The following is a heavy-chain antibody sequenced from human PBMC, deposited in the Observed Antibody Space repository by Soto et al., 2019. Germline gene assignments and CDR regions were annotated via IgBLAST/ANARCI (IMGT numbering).Heavy chain of an antibody. D-gene: IGHD6-19*01. Sequence: EVQLLESGGHLVQPGGSLRLSCAASGFAFSSYAMSWVRQAPGKGLEWVSTISGGGDVTYYADSVKGRFTISRDNAKNTLYRQLNSLRAEDTAVYYCAKGLYASGWLWDYWGQGTLVAVSS. CDR2: ISGGGDVT. CDR1: GFAFSSYA. CDR3: AKGLYASGWLWDY. J-gene: IGHJ4*02. V-gene: IGHV3-23*01.